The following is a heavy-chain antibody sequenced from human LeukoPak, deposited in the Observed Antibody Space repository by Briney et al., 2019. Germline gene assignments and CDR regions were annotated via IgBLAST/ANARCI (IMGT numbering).Heavy chain of an antibody. D-gene: IGHD3-22*01. CDR2: IYSGGST. V-gene: IGHV3-53*01. CDR3: ARAYTYHIYGYYPLGY. J-gene: IGHJ4*02. CDR1: GFSYSSYG. Sequence: GGSLRLSCAASGFSYSSYGMHWVRQAPGKGLEWVSVIYSGGSTNYADSVKGRFTISRDSLKNTLYLQMNSLRAEDTAVYYCARAYTYHIYGYYPLGYWGQGTLVTVSS.